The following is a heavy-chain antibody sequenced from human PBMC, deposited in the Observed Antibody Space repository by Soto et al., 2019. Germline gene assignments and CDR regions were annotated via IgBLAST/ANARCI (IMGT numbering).Heavy chain of an antibody. CDR2: IYYSGST. V-gene: IGHV4-59*01. Sequence: PSETLSLTCTVSGGSISSYYWSWIRQPPGKGLEWIGYIYYSGSTNYNPSLKSRVTISVDTSKNQFSLKLSSVTAADTAVYYCAMNRGVPKWFDPWGQGTVGTVS. CDR3: AMNRGVPKWFDP. D-gene: IGHD3-10*01. CDR1: GGSISSYY. J-gene: IGHJ5*02.